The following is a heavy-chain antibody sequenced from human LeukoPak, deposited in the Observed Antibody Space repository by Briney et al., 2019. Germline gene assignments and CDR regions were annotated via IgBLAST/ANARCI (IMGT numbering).Heavy chain of an antibody. J-gene: IGHJ6*02. D-gene: IGHD3-3*01. V-gene: IGHV1-46*01. CDR2: INPSGGST. CDR1: GYTLTSYY. Sequence: SVKVSCKASGYTLTSYYMHWVRQAPGQGLEWMGIINPSGGSTSYAQKFQGRVTMTRDTSTSTVYMELSSLRSEDTAVYYCARDPHYDFWSGYYLNYYYGMDVWGQGTTVTVSS. CDR3: ARDPHYDFWSGYYLNYYYGMDV.